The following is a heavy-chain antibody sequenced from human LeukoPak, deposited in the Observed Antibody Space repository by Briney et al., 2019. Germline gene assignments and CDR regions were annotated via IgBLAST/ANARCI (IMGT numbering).Heavy chain of an antibody. V-gene: IGHV3-15*01. D-gene: IGHD3-16*02. CDR2: IKSKTDGGTT. Sequence: PGGSLRLSCAASGFTFSNAWMSWVRQAPGKGLEWGGRIKSKTDGGTTDYAAPVKGRFTISRDDSKNTLYLQMNSLKTEDTAVYYCTTMNFNYDYVWGSYRSPSGYAFDIWGQGTMVTVSS. J-gene: IGHJ3*02. CDR3: TTMNFNYDYVWGSYRSPSGYAFDI. CDR1: GFTFSNAW.